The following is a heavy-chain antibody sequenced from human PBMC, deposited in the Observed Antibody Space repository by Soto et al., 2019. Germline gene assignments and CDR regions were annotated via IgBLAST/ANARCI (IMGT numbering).Heavy chain of an antibody. Sequence: QVQLVQSGAEVKTPGASVMLSCKASGYTFTDYAIQWVRQAPGQRLEWLGWIISVSGKTDYSQKFQGRLSMTRDTSASTAYMALNSLRSDDTAVYFCVRGRRTSTTDQCYSDFDYWGQGSLVTVSS. CDR1: GYTFTDYA. CDR2: IISVSGKT. CDR3: VRGRRTSTTDQCYSDFDY. D-gene: IGHD2-21*01. V-gene: IGHV1-3*01. J-gene: IGHJ4*02.